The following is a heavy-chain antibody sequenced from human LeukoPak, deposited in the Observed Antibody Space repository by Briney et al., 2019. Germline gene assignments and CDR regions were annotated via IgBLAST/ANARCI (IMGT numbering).Heavy chain of an antibody. CDR2: IYYSGST. D-gene: IGHD3-22*01. CDR3: ARVGLRDSSGYFDY. CDR1: GGSISSSSYY. V-gene: IGHV4-39*07. J-gene: IGHJ4*02. Sequence: SETLSLTCTVSGGSISSSSYYWGWIRQPPGKGLEWIGSIYYSGSTYYNPSLKSRVTISVYTSKNQFSPKLSSVTAADTAVYYCARVGLRDSSGYFDYWGQGTLVTVSS.